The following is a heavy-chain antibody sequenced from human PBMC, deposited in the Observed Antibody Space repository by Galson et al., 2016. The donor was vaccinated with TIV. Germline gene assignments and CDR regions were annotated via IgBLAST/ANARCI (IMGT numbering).Heavy chain of an antibody. J-gene: IGHJ4*02. CDR1: GFTFSSHA. CDR2: ISGGGSST. Sequence: LRLSCAASGFTFSSHAITWVRQAPGKGLEWISAISGGGSSTYHTDSVKGRFTISRDNSKNTVFLQMNSLRAEDTAVYYCAKIDSSGYNYGGRFVYWGQGTLVTVSS. D-gene: IGHD3-22*01. V-gene: IGHV3-23*01. CDR3: AKIDSSGYNYGGRFVY.